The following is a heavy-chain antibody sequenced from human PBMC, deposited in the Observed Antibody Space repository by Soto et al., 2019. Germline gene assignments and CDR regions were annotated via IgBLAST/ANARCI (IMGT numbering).Heavy chain of an antibody. CDR3: AREREDVFDI. J-gene: IGHJ3*02. CDR2: IWYDGSNK. D-gene: IGHD1-26*01. Sequence: SLRLSCTASRFTFSNYAMRWVRQAPGKGLECVAVIWYDGSNKYYVDSVKGRFTISRDTSKNKLYLQINSLRVEDTAVYYCAREREDVFDICGQGTMVTVSS. CDR1: RFTFSNYA. V-gene: IGHV3-33*01.